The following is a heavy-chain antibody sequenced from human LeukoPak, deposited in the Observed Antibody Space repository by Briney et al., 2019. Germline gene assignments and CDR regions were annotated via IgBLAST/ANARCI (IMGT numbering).Heavy chain of an antibody. D-gene: IGHD6-19*01. CDR3: AKVQWRVRGGLDAFDI. CDR1: GFIFSSYA. Sequence: GGSLRLFCAASGFIFSSYAMSWVRRPPAKGLEWGSAISGSGGSTYYADSVKGRFNICRDNSKNTLYLQMDGLRDEDTAVYYCAKVQWRVRGGLDAFDIWGQGTMVTVSS. V-gene: IGHV3-23*01. CDR2: ISGSGGST. J-gene: IGHJ3*02.